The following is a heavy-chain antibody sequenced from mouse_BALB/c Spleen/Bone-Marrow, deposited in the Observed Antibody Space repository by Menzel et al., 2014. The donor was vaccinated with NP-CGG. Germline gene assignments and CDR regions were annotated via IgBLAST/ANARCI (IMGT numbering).Heavy chain of an antibody. CDR3: ARWEYYAMDY. CDR2: IDPANGNT. CDR1: GFNIKDTY. D-gene: IGHD4-1*01. J-gene: IGHJ4*01. V-gene: IGHV14-3*02. Sequence: EVQLQQSGAELVKPGASVKLSCTASGFNIKDTYMHWVKQRPEQGLEWIGRIDPANGNTKYDPKFQGKATITEDTSSNTDYLQLSSLTSEDTAVYYCARWEYYAMDYWGQGTSVTVSS.